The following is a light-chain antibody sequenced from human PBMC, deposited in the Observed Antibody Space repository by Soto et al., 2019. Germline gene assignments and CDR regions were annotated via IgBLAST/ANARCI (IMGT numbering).Light chain of an antibody. Sequence: DIQMTQSPSTLSASVGDRVTIVCRASQSISSWLAWYQQKPGKAPKLLISKASNLDSGVPSRFSGSGSGTEFKLNIRSLQPEEFATYYRQQHNSFIWTFGRGTKV. CDR1: QSISSW. CDR3: QQHNSFIWT. CDR2: KAS. J-gene: IGKJ1*01. V-gene: IGKV1-5*03.